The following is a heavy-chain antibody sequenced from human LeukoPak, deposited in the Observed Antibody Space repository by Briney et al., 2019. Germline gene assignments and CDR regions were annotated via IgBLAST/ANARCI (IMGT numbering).Heavy chain of an antibody. CDR3: ARHRGYCSSTSCSYNWFDP. J-gene: IGHJ5*02. D-gene: IGHD2-2*03. CDR1: GGSISSYY. Sequence: SETLSLTCTVSGGSISSYYWTWIRQPPGKGLEWIGYIYYSGSTKYNPSLKGRVTMSVDTSKNRFSLKLSSVTAADTAVYYCARHRGYCSSTSCSYNWFDPWGQGTLVTVSS. CDR2: IYYSGST. V-gene: IGHV4-59*08.